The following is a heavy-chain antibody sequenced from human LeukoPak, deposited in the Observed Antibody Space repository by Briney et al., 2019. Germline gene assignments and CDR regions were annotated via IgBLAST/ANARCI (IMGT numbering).Heavy chain of an antibody. CDR1: GGSISSSSYY. V-gene: IGHV4-39*01. Sequence: SETLSLTCTVSGGSISSSSYYWGWIRQPPGKGLEWIGSIYYSGSTYYNPSLKSRVTISVDTSKNQFSLKLSSVTAADTAVYYCARQRPAANGYYYYMDVWGKGTTVTVSS. CDR2: IYYSGST. J-gene: IGHJ6*03. D-gene: IGHD2-2*01. CDR3: ARQRPAANGYYYYMDV.